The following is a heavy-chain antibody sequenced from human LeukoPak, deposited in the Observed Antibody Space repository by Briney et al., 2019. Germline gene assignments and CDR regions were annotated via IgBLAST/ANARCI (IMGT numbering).Heavy chain of an antibody. CDR2: IFHSGIT. J-gene: IGHJ4*02. CDR1: DFSISSGYF. Sequence: SETLSLTCAVSDFSISSGYFWAWIRQSPGKGLEWIGSIFHSGITYYNPSLKSRITISVDTSKNQFSLRLSSVTAADTAVYYCARRISTRRGETCSSTSCYFDYWGQGTLVTVSS. D-gene: IGHD2-2*01. V-gene: IGHV4-38-2*01. CDR3: ARRISTRRGETCSSTSCYFDY.